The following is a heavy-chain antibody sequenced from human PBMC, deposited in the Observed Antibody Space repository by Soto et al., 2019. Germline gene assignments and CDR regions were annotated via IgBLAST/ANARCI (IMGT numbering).Heavy chain of an antibody. CDR1: GGSFSGYY. Sequence: SETLSLTCAVYGGSFSGYYWTWLRQPPGKGLEWIGEINHSGSTNYNPSLKSRVTISVDTSKNQFSLKVTSVTAADTTVYYCATANWSHHYFDPWGQGTLVTVSS. V-gene: IGHV4-34*01. CDR2: INHSGST. D-gene: IGHD1-1*01. CDR3: ATANWSHHYFDP. J-gene: IGHJ5*02.